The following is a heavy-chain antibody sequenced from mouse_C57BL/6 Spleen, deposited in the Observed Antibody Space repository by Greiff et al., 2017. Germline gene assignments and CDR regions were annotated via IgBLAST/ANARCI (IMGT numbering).Heavy chain of an antibody. J-gene: IGHJ3*01. CDR3: VPYYYGSSWFAY. CDR2: IHPNSGST. Sequence: VQLQQPGAELVKPGASVKLSCKASGYTFTSYWMHWVKQRPGQGLEWIGMIHPNSGSTNYNEKFKSKATLTVDKSSSTAYMQLSSLTSEDSAVYYCVPYYYGSSWFAYWGQGTLVTVSA. D-gene: IGHD1-1*01. V-gene: IGHV1-64*01. CDR1: GYTFTSYW.